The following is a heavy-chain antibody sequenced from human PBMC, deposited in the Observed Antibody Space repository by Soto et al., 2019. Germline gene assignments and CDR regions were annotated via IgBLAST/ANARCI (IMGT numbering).Heavy chain of an antibody. Sequence: PGESLKVSCKASGYTFTSYAMHWVRQAPGQRLEWMGWINAGNGNTKYSQKFQGRVTITRDTSASTAYMELSSLRSEDTALYYCARGPVADYYYYGMDVWGQGTTVTVSS. D-gene: IGHD6-19*01. CDR1: GYTFTSYA. CDR2: INAGNGNT. CDR3: ARGPVADYYYYGMDV. V-gene: IGHV1-3*01. J-gene: IGHJ6*02.